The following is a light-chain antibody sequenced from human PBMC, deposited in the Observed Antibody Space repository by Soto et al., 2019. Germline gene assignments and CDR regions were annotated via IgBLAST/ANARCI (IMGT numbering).Light chain of an antibody. J-gene: IGKJ3*01. CDR3: QQRGNWPQT. Sequence: EIVLTQSPGTLSLSPGERATLSCRASQSVSNNYLAWYQQKPGQAPRLLIYGASNRATGIPDRFSGSGSGTDFTLTISRLEPEDFAVYYCQQRGNWPQTFGPGTKVDIK. CDR1: QSVSNNY. CDR2: GAS. V-gene: IGKV3D-20*02.